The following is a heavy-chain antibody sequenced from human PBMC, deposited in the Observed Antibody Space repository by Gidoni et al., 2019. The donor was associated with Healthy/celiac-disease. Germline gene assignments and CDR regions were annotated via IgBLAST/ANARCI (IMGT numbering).Heavy chain of an antibody. Sequence: QVQLVESGGGVVQPGRSLRLSCADSGFTFSSYAMHWVRQAPGKGLEWVAVISYDGSNKYYADSVKGRFTISRDNSKNTLYLQMKSLRAEDTAVYYCASPGEVPADYWGQGTLVTVSA. CDR3: ASPGEVPADY. CDR2: ISYDGSNK. CDR1: GFTFSSYA. V-gene: IGHV3-30-3*01. J-gene: IGHJ4*02.